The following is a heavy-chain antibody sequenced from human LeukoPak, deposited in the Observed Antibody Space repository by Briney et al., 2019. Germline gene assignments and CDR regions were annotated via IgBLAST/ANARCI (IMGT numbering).Heavy chain of an antibody. V-gene: IGHV1-3*01. D-gene: IGHD6-13*01. J-gene: IGHJ6*02. Sequence: ASVKVSCKASGYTFTSYAMHWVRQAPGQRLEWMGWINAGNGNTKYSQKFQGRVTITRDTSASTAYMELSSLRSEDTAVYYCARDLAAAGNYYYYGMDVWGQGTTVTVSS. CDR1: GYTFTSYA. CDR3: ARDLAAAGNYYYYGMDV. CDR2: INAGNGNT.